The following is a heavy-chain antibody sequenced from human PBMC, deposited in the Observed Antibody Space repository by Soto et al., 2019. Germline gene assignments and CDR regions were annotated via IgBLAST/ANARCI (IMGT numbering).Heavy chain of an antibody. CDR2: ISTYNGYT. Sequence: QVQLVQSGAEVKKPGASVKVSCKTSGYTFSTYSITWVRQAPGQGLEWMGWISTYNGYTNYAQRVQGRLTMTTDTSTSTAYMELRSLTAVDTAVYYCARGMVGAAEFDYWGQGTLVTVSS. J-gene: IGHJ4*02. CDR1: GYTFSTYS. D-gene: IGHD3-10*01. V-gene: IGHV1-18*01. CDR3: ARGMVGAAEFDY.